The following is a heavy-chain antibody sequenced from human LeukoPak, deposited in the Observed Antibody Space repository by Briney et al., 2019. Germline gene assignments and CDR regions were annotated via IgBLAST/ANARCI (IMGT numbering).Heavy chain of an antibody. CDR2: FDPADGEP. Sequence: ASVKVSCKVSGYMFTELPIHWVRQTSAIGLEWMGGFDPADGEPVYAKNFKDRLTMTEDTSTETAYMELRGLGSEDTAVYYCTAGPDCSSTSCLFEFWGQGTLVTVSS. D-gene: IGHD2-2*01. CDR1: GYMFTELP. CDR3: TAGPDCSSTSCLFEF. V-gene: IGHV1-24*01. J-gene: IGHJ4*02.